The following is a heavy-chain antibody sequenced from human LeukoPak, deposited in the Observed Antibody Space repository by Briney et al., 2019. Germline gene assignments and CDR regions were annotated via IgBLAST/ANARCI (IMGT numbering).Heavy chain of an antibody. J-gene: IGHJ2*01. CDR1: GGTFSSYA. D-gene: IGHD2-15*01. CDR2: IIPILGKA. Sequence: EASVKVSCKASGGTFSSYAISWVRQAPGQGLEWMGRIIPILGKANYAQKFQGRVTITADKSTSTAYMELSSLRSEDTAVYYCATKGYCSGGSCSHWYFDLWGRGTLVTVSS. V-gene: IGHV1-69*04. CDR3: ATKGYCSGGSCSHWYFDL.